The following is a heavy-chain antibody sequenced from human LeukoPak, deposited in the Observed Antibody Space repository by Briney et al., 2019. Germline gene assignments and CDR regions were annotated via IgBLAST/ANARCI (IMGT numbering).Heavy chain of an antibody. CDR1: GFTLSSYA. CDR2: ISYDGSNK. Sequence: GGSLRLSCAASGFTLSSYAMHWVRQAPGKGLEWVAVISYDGSNKYYADSVKGRFTISRDNSKNTLYLQMNSLRAEDTAVYYCARDGVRYSGYDSISYFDYWGQGTLVTVSS. J-gene: IGHJ4*02. D-gene: IGHD5-12*01. V-gene: IGHV3-30*04. CDR3: ARDGVRYSGYDSISYFDY.